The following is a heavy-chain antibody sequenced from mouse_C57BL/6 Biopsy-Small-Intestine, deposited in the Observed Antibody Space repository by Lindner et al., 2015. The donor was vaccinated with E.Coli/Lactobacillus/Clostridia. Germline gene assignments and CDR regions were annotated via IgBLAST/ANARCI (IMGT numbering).Heavy chain of an antibody. Sequence: VQLQESGAELMKPGASVKLSCKATGYTFTGYWIEWVKQRPGHSLEWIGDILPGSGSTNYNEKFKGKATFTADTSSNTAYMQLSSLTTEDSAIYYCARHYYGSSYFAYWGQGTLVTVSA. CDR2: ILPGSGST. D-gene: IGHD1-1*01. CDR1: GYTFTGYW. J-gene: IGHJ3*01. CDR3: ARHYYGSSYFAY. V-gene: IGHV1-9*01.